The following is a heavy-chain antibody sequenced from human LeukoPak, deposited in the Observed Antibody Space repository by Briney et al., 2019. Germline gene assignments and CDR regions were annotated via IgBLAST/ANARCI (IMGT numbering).Heavy chain of an antibody. V-gene: IGHV3-64*01. CDR1: GFTFSNYA. CDR3: ARGHGYGYPSLAY. CDR2: ISHNGVNK. Sequence: PGGPLRLSCAASGFTFSNYAMHWVRQAPGKGLEYVSAISHNGVNKYYANSVKGRFTISRDNYKNALDRQMCSLRAEDMAVYYWARGHGYGYPSLAYWGLGTLVRVSS. J-gene: IGHJ4*02. D-gene: IGHD5-18*01.